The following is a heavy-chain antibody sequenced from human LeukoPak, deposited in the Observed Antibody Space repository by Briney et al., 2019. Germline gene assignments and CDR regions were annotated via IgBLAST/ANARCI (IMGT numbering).Heavy chain of an antibody. CDR1: GFTFSSYG. Sequence: GRSLRLSCAASGFTFSSYGMHWVRQAPGKGLEWVAVISYDGSHKYYADSVNGRLCISRHNSKSTPYLQMNSLRAEDTAVYDCVIAVADDGFDYWGQGTLVTVSS. CDR3: VIAVADDGFDY. J-gene: IGHJ4*02. V-gene: IGHV3-30*03. D-gene: IGHD6-19*01. CDR2: ISYDGSHK.